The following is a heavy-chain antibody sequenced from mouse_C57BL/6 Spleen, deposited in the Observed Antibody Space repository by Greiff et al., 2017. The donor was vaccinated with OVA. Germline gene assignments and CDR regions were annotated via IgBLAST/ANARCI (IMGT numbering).Heavy chain of an antibody. CDR2: IHPNSGST. J-gene: IGHJ3*01. Sequence: QVQLQQPGAELVKPGASVKLSCKASGYTFTSYWMHWVKQRPGQGLEWIGMIHPNSGSTNYNEKFKSKATLTVDNSSSTDYMQLSSLTSEDSAVYYCARGYRNSWFAYWGQGTLVTVSA. V-gene: IGHV1-64*01. D-gene: IGHD2-5*01. CDR3: ARGYRNSWFAY. CDR1: GYTFTSYW.